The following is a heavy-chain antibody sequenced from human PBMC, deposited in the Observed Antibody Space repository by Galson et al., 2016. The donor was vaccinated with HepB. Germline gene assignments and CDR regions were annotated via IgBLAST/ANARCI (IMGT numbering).Heavy chain of an antibody. CDR3: VKADLLFGYFNGGIDF. Sequence: SLRLSCAASGSTFSSYGMHWVRQAPGKGLEWVAVISYDGSNKYYADSVKGRFTISRDNSKTSLFLQMNRLRAEDTAVYYCVKADLLFGYFNGGIDFWGQETLVTVSS. J-gene: IGHJ4*02. V-gene: IGHV3-30*18. D-gene: IGHD3-9*01. CDR2: ISYDGSNK. CDR1: GSTFSSYG.